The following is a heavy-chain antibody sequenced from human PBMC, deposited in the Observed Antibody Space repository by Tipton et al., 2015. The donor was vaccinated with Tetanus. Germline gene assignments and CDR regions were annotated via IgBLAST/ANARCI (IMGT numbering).Heavy chain of an antibody. CDR3: AKGWGSLDH. D-gene: IGHD7-27*01. CDR1: GFPFSSYN. V-gene: IGHV3-30*18. CDR2: ISPDGSNQ. Sequence: SLRLSCAASGFPFSSYNMHWVRQAPGKGLESVAVISPDGSNQYYSDYVKGRFTISRDNSKNALYLQMNGLRAEDTAVYYCAKGWGSLDHWDQGTLVTVSS. J-gene: IGHJ4*02.